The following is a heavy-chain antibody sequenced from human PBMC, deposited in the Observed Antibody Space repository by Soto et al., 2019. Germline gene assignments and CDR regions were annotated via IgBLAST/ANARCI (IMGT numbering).Heavy chain of an antibody. V-gene: IGHV4-39*01. CDR3: ARHKKDTHILETYYYGSGSYCAFDI. Sequence: QLQLQESGPGLVKPSETLSLTCTVSGGSISSSSYYWGWIRQPPGKGLEWIGSIYYSGSTYYNPSLTSRVTISVDTSKNQFSLKLSSVTAADTAVYYCARHKKDTHILETYYYGSGSYCAFDIWGQGTMVTVSS. D-gene: IGHD3-10*01. CDR2: IYYSGST. CDR1: GGSISSSSYY. J-gene: IGHJ3*02.